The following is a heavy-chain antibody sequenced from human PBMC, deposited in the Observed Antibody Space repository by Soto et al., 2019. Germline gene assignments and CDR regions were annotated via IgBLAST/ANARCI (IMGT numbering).Heavy chain of an antibody. CDR3: ARRWGSTFDY. CDR2: IYYSGST. Sequence: SETLSLTCTVSGGSISSYYWGWIRQPPGKGLEWIGSIYYSGSTYYNPSLKSRVTISVDTSKNHFSLKLSSVTAADTAVYYCARRWGSTFDYWGQGTLVTVSS. J-gene: IGHJ4*02. D-gene: IGHD2-15*01. CDR1: GGSISSYY. V-gene: IGHV4-39*02.